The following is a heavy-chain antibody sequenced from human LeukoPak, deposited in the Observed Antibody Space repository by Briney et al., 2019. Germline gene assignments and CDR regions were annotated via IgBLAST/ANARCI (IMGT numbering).Heavy chain of an antibody. V-gene: IGHV3-23*01. J-gene: IGHJ4*02. CDR2: ISGSGGNT. CDR1: GFTFSNYA. CDR3: AKNSGAGCYSAFDY. Sequence: GGSLRLSCVGSGFTFSNYAMSWVRQAPGEGLEWVSAISGSGGNTYYADSVKGRFTISRDNSKNTLYLQLNSLRAEDTAVYYCAKNSGAGCYSAFDYWGQGTLVTVSS. D-gene: IGHD2-15*01.